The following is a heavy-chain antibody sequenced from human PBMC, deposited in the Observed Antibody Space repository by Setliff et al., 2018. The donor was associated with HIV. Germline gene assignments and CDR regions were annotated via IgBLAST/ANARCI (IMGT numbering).Heavy chain of an antibody. J-gene: IGHJ6*03. CDR1: GGSISTSNW. Sequence: SETLSLTCVVSGGSISTSNWWSWVRQPPGKGLEWIGEIYHSGRTNYNSSLKSRVTISVDKSKNLFSLKLSSVTAADTAMYYCARGGGTSSPIDYHYYIDVWGKGTTVTVSS. CDR3: ARGGGTSSPIDYHYYIDV. D-gene: IGHD6-6*01. CDR2: IYHSGRT. V-gene: IGHV4-4*02.